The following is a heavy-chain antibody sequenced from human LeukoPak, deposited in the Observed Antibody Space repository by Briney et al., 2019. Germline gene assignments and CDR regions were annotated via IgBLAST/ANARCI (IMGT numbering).Heavy chain of an antibody. V-gene: IGHV4-38-2*02. CDR2: IYHSGRT. Sequence: PSETLSLTCTVSGYSISSADYWGWIRQPPRKGLEWIGSIYHSGRTYYNPSLKSRVTISVDTSKNQFSLKLSSVTAADTAVYYCARSPIQTRGDPKNYFDYWGQGTLVTVSS. CDR1: GYSISSADY. D-gene: IGHD3-10*01. J-gene: IGHJ4*02. CDR3: ARSPIQTRGDPKNYFDY.